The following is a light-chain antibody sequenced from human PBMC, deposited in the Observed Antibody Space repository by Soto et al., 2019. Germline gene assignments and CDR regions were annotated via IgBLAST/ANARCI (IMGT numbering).Light chain of an antibody. Sequence: EIVLTQSPGTLSLSPGERATLSCRASQSLSSSYLAWYQQKPGQAPRLLIYGASSRATGIPDRFSGSGSGTDFTLTIIRLEPEDFAVYYCQQYGSSPPYTFGQGTKPEIK. J-gene: IGKJ2*01. CDR3: QQYGSSPPYT. V-gene: IGKV3-20*01. CDR2: GAS. CDR1: QSLSSSY.